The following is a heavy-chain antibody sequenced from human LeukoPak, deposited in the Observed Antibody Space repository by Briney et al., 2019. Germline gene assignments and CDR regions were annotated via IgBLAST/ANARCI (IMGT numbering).Heavy chain of an antibody. Sequence: PGGSLRLSCAASGFTFSTYAMHWVRQAPGKGLEWVAVISYDGSNKYYADSVKGRFTISRDNSKNTLYLQMNSLRAEDTAVYYCAKGWVYYYGSGSPFDPWGQGTLVTVSS. CDR1: GFTFSTYA. CDR2: ISYDGSNK. V-gene: IGHV3-30*18. D-gene: IGHD3-10*01. CDR3: AKGWVYYYGSGSPFDP. J-gene: IGHJ5*02.